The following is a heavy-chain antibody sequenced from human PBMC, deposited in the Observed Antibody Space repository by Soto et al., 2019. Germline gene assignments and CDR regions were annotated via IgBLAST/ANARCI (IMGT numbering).Heavy chain of an antibody. CDR3: ARGQRLSDSFDP. D-gene: IGHD6-25*01. J-gene: IGHJ5*02. Sequence: QVQLQESGPGLVKPSETLSLTCTVSGGAISGYYWTWIRQPAGKGLEWIGRIYSSGGTKYNPSLMSRVAMSLDTANTLVSRRLSSVTAADTAVYYCARGQRLSDSFDPWGQGTLVSVSS. V-gene: IGHV4-4*07. CDR2: IYSSGGT. CDR1: GGAISGYY.